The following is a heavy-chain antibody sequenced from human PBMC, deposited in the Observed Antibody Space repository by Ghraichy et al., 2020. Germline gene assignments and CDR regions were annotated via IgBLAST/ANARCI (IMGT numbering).Heavy chain of an antibody. Sequence: GSLRLSCAASGFTFSSYAMSWVRQAPGKGLEWVSAISGSGGSTYYADSVKGRFTISRDNSKNTLYLQMNSLRAEDTAVYYCAKERRYCSGGSCYSTLDYWGQGTLVTVSS. CDR3: AKERRYCSGGSCYSTLDY. CDR2: ISGSGGST. J-gene: IGHJ4*02. CDR1: GFTFSSYA. D-gene: IGHD2-15*01. V-gene: IGHV3-23*01.